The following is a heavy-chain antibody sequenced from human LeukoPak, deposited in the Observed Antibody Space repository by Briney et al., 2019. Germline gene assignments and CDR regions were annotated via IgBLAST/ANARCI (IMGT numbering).Heavy chain of an antibody. V-gene: IGHV1-8*03. CDR1: GYTFTSYD. CDR3: ARVGVPDCSSTSCYHYYYYMDV. J-gene: IGHJ6*03. Sequence: ASVKVSCKASGYTFTSYDINWVRQATGQGLEWMGWMNPNSGNTGYAQKFQGRVTITRNTSISTAYMELSSLRSEDTAVYYCARVGVPDCSSTSCYHYYYYMDVWGKGTTVTVSS. CDR2: MNPNSGNT. D-gene: IGHD2-2*01.